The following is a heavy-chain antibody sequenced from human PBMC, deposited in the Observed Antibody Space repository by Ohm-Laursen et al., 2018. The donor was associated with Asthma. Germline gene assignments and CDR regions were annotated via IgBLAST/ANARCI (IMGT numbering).Heavy chain of an antibody. CDR3: ARSEYSSFWYFDY. J-gene: IGHJ4*02. CDR1: GYTFTSYA. V-gene: IGHV1-3*01. CDR2: INAGNGNT. Sequence: ASVKVSCKVSGYTFTSYAMHWVRQAPGQRLEWMGWINAGNGNTKYSQKFQGRVTITRDTSASTAYMELSSLRSEDTAVYYCARSEYSSFWYFDYWGQGTLVTVSS. D-gene: IGHD6-6*01.